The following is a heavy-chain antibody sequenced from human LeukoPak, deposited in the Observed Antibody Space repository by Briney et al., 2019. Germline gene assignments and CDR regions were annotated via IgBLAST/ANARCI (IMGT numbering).Heavy chain of an antibody. CDR3: ARQVLGGYNSRFDY. CDR1: GGSISGYY. V-gene: IGHV4-59*01. D-gene: IGHD5-24*01. J-gene: IGHJ4*02. CDR2: IFYSGST. Sequence: PSETLSLTCTVSGGSISGYYWSWIRQPPGKGLEWIAYIFYSGSTNYNPSFDSRVTISVDMSNNQFSLKLNSVTAADTAVYYCARQVLGGYNSRFDYWGLGTLVTVSS.